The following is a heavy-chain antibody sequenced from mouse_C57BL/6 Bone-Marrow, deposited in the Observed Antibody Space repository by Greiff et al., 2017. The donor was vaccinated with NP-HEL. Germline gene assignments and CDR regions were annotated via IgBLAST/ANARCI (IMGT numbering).Heavy chain of an antibody. CDR1: GYTFTSYW. V-gene: IGHV1-61*01. CDR2: IYPSDSET. Sequence: QVQLQQPGAELVRPGSSVKLSCKASGYTFTSYWMDWVKQRPGQGLEWIGNIYPSDSETHYNQKFKDKATLTVDKSASTAYMQLSSLTSEDSAVYYCAREGITTVVATDFDYWGQVPTLTVSS. J-gene: IGHJ2*01. D-gene: IGHD1-1*01. CDR3: AREGITTVVATDFDY.